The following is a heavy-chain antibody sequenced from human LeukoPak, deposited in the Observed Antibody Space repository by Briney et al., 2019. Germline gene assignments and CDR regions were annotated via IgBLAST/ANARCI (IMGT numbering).Heavy chain of an antibody. CDR2: IYHSGST. D-gene: IGHD6-13*01. V-gene: IGHV4-4*02. CDR3: ATPTGYSSSCTWAFDI. CDR1: GGSISSSNW. Sequence: SGTLSLTCTVSGGSISSSNWWSWVRQPPGKGLEWIGEIYHSGSTNYNPSLKSRVTISVDKSKNQFSLKLSSVTAADTAVYYCATPTGYSSSCTWAFDIWGQGTMVTVSS. J-gene: IGHJ3*02.